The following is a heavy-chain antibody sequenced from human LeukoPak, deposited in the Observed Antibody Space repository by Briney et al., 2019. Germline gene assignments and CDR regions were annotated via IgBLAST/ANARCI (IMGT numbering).Heavy chain of an antibody. D-gene: IGHD3-10*01. J-gene: IGHJ4*02. Sequence: GGSLRLSCAASGFTFSSYSMNWVRQAPGKGLECVSSISSSSYIYYADSVKGLFTISRDNAKNSLYLQMNSLRAEDTAVYYCASGEYYFDYWGQGTLVTVSS. V-gene: IGHV3-21*01. CDR1: GFTFSSYS. CDR3: ASGEYYFDY. CDR2: ISSSSYI.